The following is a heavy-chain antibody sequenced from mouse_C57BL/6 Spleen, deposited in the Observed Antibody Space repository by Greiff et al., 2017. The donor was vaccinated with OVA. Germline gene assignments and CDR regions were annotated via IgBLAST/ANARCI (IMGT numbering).Heavy chain of an antibody. CDR3: ARGEPYYFDY. CDR1: SYAFSSSW. V-gene: IGHV1-82*01. Sequence: QVQLQQSGPELVKPGASVKISCKASSYAFSSSWMNWVKQRPGKGLEWIGRIYPGDGDTNYNGKFKGKATLTADKSSSTAYMQLSSLTSEDSAVYFCARGEPYYFDYWGQGTTLTVSS. CDR2: IYPGDGDT. J-gene: IGHJ2*01.